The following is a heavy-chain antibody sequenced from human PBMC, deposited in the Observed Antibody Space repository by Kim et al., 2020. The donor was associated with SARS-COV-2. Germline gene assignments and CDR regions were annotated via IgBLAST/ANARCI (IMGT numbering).Heavy chain of an antibody. CDR1: GGSISSSNW. Sequence: SETLSLTCAVSGGSISSSNWWSWVRQPPGKGLEWIGEIYHSGSTNYNPSIKSRVTISVDKSKNQFSLKLSSVTAADTAVYYCASQYYDILTGYDAFDICGQGTKVTVSS. CDR2: IYHSGST. J-gene: IGHJ3*02. V-gene: IGHV4-4*02. D-gene: IGHD3-9*01. CDR3: ASQYYDILTGYDAFDI.